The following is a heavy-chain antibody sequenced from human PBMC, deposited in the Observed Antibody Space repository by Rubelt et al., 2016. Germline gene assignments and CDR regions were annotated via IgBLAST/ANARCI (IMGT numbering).Heavy chain of an antibody. V-gene: IGHV3-21*01. CDR3: ARWDTAMVTAADY. J-gene: IGHJ4*02. CDR2: ISSSSSYI. Sequence: EVQVVESGGDLVQPGGSLRLSCIASGFTVSSSYMSWVRQAPGKGLEWVSSISSSSSYIYYADSVKGRFTISRDNAKNSLYLQMNSLRAEDTAVYYCARWDTAMVTAADYWGQGTLVTVSS. D-gene: IGHD5-18*01. CDR1: GFTVSSSY.